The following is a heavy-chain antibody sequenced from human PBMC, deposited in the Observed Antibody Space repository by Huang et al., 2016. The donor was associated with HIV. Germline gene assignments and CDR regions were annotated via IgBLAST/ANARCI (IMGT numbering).Heavy chain of an antibody. V-gene: IGHV1-24*01. CDR2: FGPEEGET. J-gene: IGHJ3*02. CDR3: ATSTPDVGAGVLRSAFDI. CDR1: GYTVSELS. D-gene: IGHD2-15*01. Sequence: QVQLVESGAELKKPGASVRVSCKVSGYTVSELSLHWVRQAPEKGLEWMGGFGPEEGETIYAQRLQGRVTMTADTSTDTAYMELSSLRPEDTAVYYCATSTPDVGAGVLRSAFDIWGQGTMVTVSS.